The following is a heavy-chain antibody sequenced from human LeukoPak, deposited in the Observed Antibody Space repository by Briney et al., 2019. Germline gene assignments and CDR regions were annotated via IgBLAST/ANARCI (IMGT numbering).Heavy chain of an antibody. CDR2: IYPDDSDT. CDR3: ARNRLSIFGVVHYGMDV. V-gene: IGHV5-51*01. J-gene: IGHJ6*02. CDR1: GYSFTTYW. Sequence: RGESLKISCKGSGYSFTTYWYAWVRQVPGKGLEWMGIIYPDDSDTRYSPSFQGQVTISADKSISTAYLQWSSLKASDTAMYYCARNRLSIFGVVHYGMDVWGQGTTVTVSS. D-gene: IGHD3-3*01.